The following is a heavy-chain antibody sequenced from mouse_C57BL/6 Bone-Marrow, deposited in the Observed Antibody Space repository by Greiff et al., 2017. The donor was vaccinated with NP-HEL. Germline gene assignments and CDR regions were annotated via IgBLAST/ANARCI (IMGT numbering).Heavy chain of an antibody. D-gene: IGHD1-1*01. CDR3: AREVHYYGSSNYAMDY. CDR1: GYSITSGYY. J-gene: IGHJ4*01. CDR2: ISYDGSN. Sequence: EVKVEESGPGLVKPSQSLSLTCSVTGYSITSGYYWNWIRQFPGNKLEWMGYISYDGSNNYNPSLKNRISITRDTSKNQFFLKLNSVTTEDTATYYCAREVHYYGSSNYAMDYWGQGTSVTVSS. V-gene: IGHV3-6*01.